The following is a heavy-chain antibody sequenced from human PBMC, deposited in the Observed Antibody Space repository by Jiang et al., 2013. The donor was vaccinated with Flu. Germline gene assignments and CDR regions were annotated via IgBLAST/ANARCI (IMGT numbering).Heavy chain of an antibody. CDR2: INSDGRTT. CDR3: ARHLGGLDP. D-gene: IGHD1-26*01. Sequence: VQLVESGGGLVQPGGSLKLSCRASGFRFDEYAMHWVRQVPGKGLMWVARINSDGRTTRYADSVKGRFTISRDNAKSTVFLQMKSLRPEDTAVYFCARHLGGLDPWGQGTLVTVSS. CDR1: GFRFDEYA. J-gene: IGHJ5*02. V-gene: IGHV3-74*02.